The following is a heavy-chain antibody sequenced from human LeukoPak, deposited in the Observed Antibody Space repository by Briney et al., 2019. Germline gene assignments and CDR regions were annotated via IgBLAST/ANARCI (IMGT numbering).Heavy chain of an antibody. Sequence: SVKVSCKASGGTFSSYAISWVRQAPGQGLEWMGRIIPILGIANYAQKFQGRVTITADKSTSTAYMELSSLRSEDTAVYYCARVMQQLAVNWFDPWGQGTLVTVSP. J-gene: IGHJ5*02. CDR1: GGTFSSYA. D-gene: IGHD6-13*01. CDR3: ARVMQQLAVNWFDP. V-gene: IGHV1-69*04. CDR2: IIPILGIA.